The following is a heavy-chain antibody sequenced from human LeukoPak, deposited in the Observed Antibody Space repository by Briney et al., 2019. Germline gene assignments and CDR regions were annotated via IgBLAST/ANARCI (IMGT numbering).Heavy chain of an antibody. CDR2: IGGSGIRT. Sequence: GGSLRLSCSASGFTFTTYGMNWVRQAPGKGLEWVSGIGGSGIRTYYADSVKGRFTISRDNAKNSLYLQMHSLRAEDTAVYYCARDLMGWDLHYFDYWGQGTLVTVSS. V-gene: IGHV3-23*01. J-gene: IGHJ4*02. CDR3: ARDLMGWDLHYFDY. D-gene: IGHD1-26*01. CDR1: GFTFTTYG.